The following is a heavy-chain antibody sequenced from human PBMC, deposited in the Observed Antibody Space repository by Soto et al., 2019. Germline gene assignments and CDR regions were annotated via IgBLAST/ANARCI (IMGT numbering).Heavy chain of an antibody. V-gene: IGHV2-5*02. CDR2: IYWDDDK. CDR3: AHRPYGYQSYLDY. Sequence: QITLKESGPTLVKPTQTLTLTCTFSGFSLSTRGVGVAWFRQPPGRALEWLALIYWDDDKRYSPSLQSRLTHTRDTSKAQVVLTMSNLDPVDTATYYCAHRPYGYQSYLDYWGQGTLVTFPP. J-gene: IGHJ4*02. D-gene: IGHD5-18*01. CDR1: GFSLSTRGVG.